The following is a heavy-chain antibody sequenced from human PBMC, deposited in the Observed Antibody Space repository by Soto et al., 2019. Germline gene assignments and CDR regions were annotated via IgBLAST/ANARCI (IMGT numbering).Heavy chain of an antibody. Sequence: QITLKESGPTLVKPTQTLTLTCTFSGFSLSTSGVGVGWIRQPPGKALEWLALIYWDDDKRYSPSLKSRLTITKXXSXNXXVLTMTNMDPVDTATYYCAHRPGDSSGRIGYYLDYWGQGTLVTVSS. CDR1: GFSLSTSGVG. D-gene: IGHD3-22*01. J-gene: IGHJ4*02. CDR3: AHRPGDSSGRIGYYLDY. V-gene: IGHV2-5*02. CDR2: IYWDDDK.